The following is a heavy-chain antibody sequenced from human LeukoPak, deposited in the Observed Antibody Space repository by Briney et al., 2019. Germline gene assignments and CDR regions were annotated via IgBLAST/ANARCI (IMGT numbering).Heavy chain of an antibody. V-gene: IGHV3-15*01. CDR1: GFTFSNAY. CDR3: TTYGSGSYYYGS. D-gene: IGHD3-10*01. J-gene: IGHJ5*02. Sequence: GGSLRLSCTASGFTFSNAYMTWVRQGPGKGLEWVGRIKKKTDGGTVDYAAPVEGRFTISRDDSKDTLYLQMNSLKTEDTAVYYCTTYGSGSYYYGSWGQGTLVTVSS. CDR2: IKKKTDGGTV.